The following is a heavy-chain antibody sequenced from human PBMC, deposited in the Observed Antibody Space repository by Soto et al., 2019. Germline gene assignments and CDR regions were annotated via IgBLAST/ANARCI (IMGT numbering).Heavy chain of an antibody. J-gene: IGHJ6*02. Sequence: EVQLVESGGGLVKPGGSLRLSCAASGFTFSSYSMNWVRQAPGKGLEWVSSISSSSSYIYYADSVKGRFTISRDNAKNSLYLQMNSLRAEDTAVYYCARDLRLWSGSGMDVWGQGTTVTVSS. CDR3: ARDLRLWSGSGMDV. D-gene: IGHD3-3*01. CDR1: GFTFSSYS. CDR2: ISSSSSYI. V-gene: IGHV3-21*01.